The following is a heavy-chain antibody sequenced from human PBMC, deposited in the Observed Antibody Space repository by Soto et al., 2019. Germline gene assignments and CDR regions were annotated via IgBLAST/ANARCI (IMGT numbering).Heavy chain of an antibody. CDR3: ARRKDPPPDCGGDCHDPSRGGPGAFDI. Sequence: SETLSLTCTVSGGSISSSSYYWGWIRQPPGKGLEWIGSIYYSGSTYYNPSLKSRVTISVDTSKNQFSLKLSSVTAADTAVYYCARRKDPPPDCGGDCHDPSRGGPGAFDIWGQGTMVTVSS. CDR2: IYYSGST. V-gene: IGHV4-39*01. J-gene: IGHJ3*02. D-gene: IGHD2-21*02. CDR1: GGSISSSSYY.